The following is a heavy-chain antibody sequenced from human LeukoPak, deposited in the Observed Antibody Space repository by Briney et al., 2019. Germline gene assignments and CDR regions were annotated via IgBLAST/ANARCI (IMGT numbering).Heavy chain of an antibody. V-gene: IGHV5-51*01. D-gene: IGHD2-8*02. CDR1: GYSFTSYW. J-gene: IGHJ4*02. CDR2: IFPGGSDT. CDR3: ARHGPGGSYYFDY. Sequence: GESLKISCKSSGYSFTSYWIGWVRQMPGKGLEWMRIIFPGGSDTRYSPSLQGQVTISADKSISTAYLQWSSLRASDTAMYYCARHGPGGSYYFDYWGQGTLVTVSS.